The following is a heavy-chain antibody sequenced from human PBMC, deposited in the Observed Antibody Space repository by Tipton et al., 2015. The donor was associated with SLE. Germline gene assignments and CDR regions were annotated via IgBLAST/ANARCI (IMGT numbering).Heavy chain of an antibody. CDR3: ARAQRLVRWFDP. CDR2: INHSGST. J-gene: IGHJ5*02. D-gene: IGHD6-13*01. Sequence: LRLSCAVYGGSFSGYYWSWIRQSPGKGLEWIGEINHSGSTNYNPPLKSRVTISVDTSKKQFSLKVSSVTAADTAVYYCARAQRLVRWFDPWGQGTLVTASS. V-gene: IGHV4-34*01. CDR1: GGSFSGYY.